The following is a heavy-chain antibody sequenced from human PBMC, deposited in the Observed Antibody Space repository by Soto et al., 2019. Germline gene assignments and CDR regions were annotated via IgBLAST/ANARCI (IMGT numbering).Heavy chain of an antibody. V-gene: IGHV3-23*01. CDR2: ISGSGGST. D-gene: IGHD1-26*01. CDR3: AKDPVVGTRRAFDI. CDR1: GFTFSNFA. Sequence: EVQLLESGGGLVQPGGSLRLSCAASGFTFSNFAMNWVRQAPGKGLEWVSAISGSGGSTYYADSVKGRFTISRDNSKNTLYQQMNSLRAEDTAVYYCAKDPVVGTRRAFDIWGQGTMVTVSS. J-gene: IGHJ3*02.